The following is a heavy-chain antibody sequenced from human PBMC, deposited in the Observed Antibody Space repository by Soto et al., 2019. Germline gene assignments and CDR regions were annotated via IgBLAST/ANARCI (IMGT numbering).Heavy chain of an antibody. V-gene: IGHV3-48*02. CDR1: GFRFSDHS. Sequence: VQLVESGGGLVSPGGSLPLSCVGSGFRFSDHSMHWVRRAPGTGLQWLSYISSSGDTTHYADSVRGRFTVSRDNAKNSVFLRMDSLRDDDTAMYYCARLPKGSLVTAWGQGTLVTVSS. J-gene: IGHJ4*02. CDR3: ARLPKGSLVTA. D-gene: IGHD2-21*02. CDR2: ISSSGDTT.